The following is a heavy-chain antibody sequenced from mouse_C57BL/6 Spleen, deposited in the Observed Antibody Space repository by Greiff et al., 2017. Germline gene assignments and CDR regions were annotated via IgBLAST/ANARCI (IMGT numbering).Heavy chain of an antibody. CDR2: ISSGGDYI. CDR1: VFTFSSYA. CDR3: TRGDWDY. V-gene: IGHV5-9-1*02. Sequence: EVKLMESGEGLVKPGGSLKLSCAASVFTFSSYAMSWVRQTPEKRLEWVAYISSGGDYIYYADTVKGRFTISRDNARNTLYLQMSSLKSEDTAMYYCTRGDWDYWGQGTTLTVSS. D-gene: IGHD4-1*01. J-gene: IGHJ2*01.